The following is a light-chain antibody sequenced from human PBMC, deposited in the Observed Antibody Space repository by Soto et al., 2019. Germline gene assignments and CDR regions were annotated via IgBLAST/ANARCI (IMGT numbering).Light chain of an antibody. CDR2: DVT. J-gene: IGLJ1*01. Sequence: QSALTQPASVSVSPGQSITISCTGTSSDVGGYNYVSWYQQHPGKAPKPMIYDVTNRPSGVSNRFSGSKSGNTASLTISGLQADDEADYYCSSYTISSTLYVFGTGTKVTVL. CDR1: SSDVGGYNY. V-gene: IGLV2-14*01. CDR3: SSYTISSTLYV.